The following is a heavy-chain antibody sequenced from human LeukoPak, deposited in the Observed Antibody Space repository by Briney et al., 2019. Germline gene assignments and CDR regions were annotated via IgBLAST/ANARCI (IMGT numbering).Heavy chain of an antibody. CDR3: ARDHWGIVENGYDYFYYDMDV. D-gene: IGHD7-27*01. Sequence: SVKVSCKASGGSFSTTGFSWVRQAPGQGLEWIGAIIPIYGTPTYAPRFQGRVTITTDGSTSTAYMELSSLRSNDTAVYYCARDHWGIVENGYDYFYYDMDVWGKGTTVTVSS. V-gene: IGHV1-69*05. CDR1: GGSFSTTG. CDR2: IIPIYGTP. J-gene: IGHJ6*03.